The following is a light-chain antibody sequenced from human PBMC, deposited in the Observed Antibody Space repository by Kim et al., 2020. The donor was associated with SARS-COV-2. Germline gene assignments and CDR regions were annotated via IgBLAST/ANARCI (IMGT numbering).Light chain of an antibody. J-gene: IGKJ1*01. CDR3: QQYNDWPQT. CDR1: QSVSNN. V-gene: IGKV3-15*01. Sequence: VSPGERATRSCRASQSVSNNLAWYQQKPGQAPRLLIYGASTRATGIPAGFSGSGSETEFTLTINNLQSEDFAVYYCQQYNDWPQTFGQGTKVDIK. CDR2: GAS.